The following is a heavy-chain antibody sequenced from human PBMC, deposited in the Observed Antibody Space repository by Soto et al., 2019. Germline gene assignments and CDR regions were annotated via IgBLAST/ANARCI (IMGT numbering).Heavy chain of an antibody. CDR2: ISYDGSNK. D-gene: IGHD3-22*01. CDR3: AKDFQYYYDSSGYRNWFDP. CDR1: GFTFSSYV. J-gene: IGHJ5*02. V-gene: IGHV3-30*18. Sequence: LRLSCAASGFTFSSYVMHWVRQAPGKGLEWVAVISYDGSNKYYADSVKGRFTISRDNSKNTLYLQMNSLRAEDTAVYYCAKDFQYYYDSSGYRNWFDPWGQGTLVTVSS.